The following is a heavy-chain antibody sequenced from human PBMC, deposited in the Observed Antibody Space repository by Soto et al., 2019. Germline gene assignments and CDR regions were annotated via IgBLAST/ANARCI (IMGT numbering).Heavy chain of an antibody. D-gene: IGHD4-17*01. J-gene: IGHJ4*02. V-gene: IGHV4-59*01. Sequence: SETRSLTCPFSGCSISDYYWIWLRQPPGKGLEWIGYIYYSGSTNYNPSLKSRVTISVDTSKNQFSLKLSSVTAADTAVYYCARVEIGPVTFTDWGQGTLVTVSS. CDR1: GCSISDYY. CDR2: IYYSGST. CDR3: ARVEIGPVTFTD.